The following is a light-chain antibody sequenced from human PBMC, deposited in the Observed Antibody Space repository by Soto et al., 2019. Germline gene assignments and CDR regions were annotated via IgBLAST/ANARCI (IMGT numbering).Light chain of an antibody. Sequence: EVVMTHSPVTLSVSPGERSTLSCRASQSVSSNLAWYQHKPGQAPRLLIYGASTRATGIPARFSGSGSGTEFTLTISSLQSEDFAVYYCQQYNNWRTFGQGTKVDIK. V-gene: IGKV3-15*01. CDR3: QQYNNWRT. J-gene: IGKJ1*01. CDR2: GAS. CDR1: QSVSSN.